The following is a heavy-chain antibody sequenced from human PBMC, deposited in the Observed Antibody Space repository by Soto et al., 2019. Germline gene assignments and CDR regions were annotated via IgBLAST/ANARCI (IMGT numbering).Heavy chain of an antibody. Sequence: EVQLLESGGGLVQPGGSLRLSCAASGFTLSIYGMTWVRQAPGKGLEWVSGIADTTYYADSVKGRFTISRDNSKNTLYLQMNSLRAEDTAVYYCAKNGDNRQYDYWGQGTLVTVSS. V-gene: IGHV3-23*01. CDR2: IADTT. CDR1: GFTLSIYG. J-gene: IGHJ4*02. D-gene: IGHD7-27*01. CDR3: AKNGDNRQYDY.